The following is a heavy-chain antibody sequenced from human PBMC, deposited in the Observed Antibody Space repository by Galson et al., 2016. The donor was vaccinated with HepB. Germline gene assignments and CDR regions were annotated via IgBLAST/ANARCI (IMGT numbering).Heavy chain of an antibody. J-gene: IGHJ4*02. V-gene: IGHV3-7*01. CDR2: IKHDGTEK. CDR3: VSNTGWKYDY. D-gene: IGHD1-1*01. Sequence: SLRLSCAASGFTFSTNWMAWVRQAPGKGLEWVANIKHDGTEKYYVDSVKGRFTISKDNAKNSLYLQLNSLRAEDTAVYYCVSNTGWKYDYWGQGTLVTVSS. CDR1: GFTFSTNW.